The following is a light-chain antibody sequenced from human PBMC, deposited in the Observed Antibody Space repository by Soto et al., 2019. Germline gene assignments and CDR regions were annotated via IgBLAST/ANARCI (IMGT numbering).Light chain of an antibody. CDR1: DIGDKR. J-gene: IGLJ3*02. CDR3: QAYDYSLTASV. Sequence: ELTQAPSVSVAPGQTAWVTCGGDDIGDKRVHWYQQLPGTAPKLLIYGNRNRPSGVPERFSGSKSGTSASLAITGLQAEDEADYYCQAYDYSLTASVFGGGTKLTVL. CDR2: GNR. V-gene: IGLV1-40*01.